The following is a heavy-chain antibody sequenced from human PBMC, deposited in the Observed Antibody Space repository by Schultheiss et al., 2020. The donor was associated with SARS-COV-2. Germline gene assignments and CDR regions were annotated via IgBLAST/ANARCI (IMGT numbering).Heavy chain of an antibody. V-gene: IGHV3-49*04. J-gene: IGHJ5*02. CDR2: IRSKAYGETI. Sequence: GGSLRLSCTASGFTFGDYAMSWVCQAPGKGLEWVGFIRSKAYGETIEYAASVEGRFTISRDDSKRIAYLQMNSLKTEDTAVYYCARARSYRDYDFWSGSRLDPWGQGTLVTVSS. CDR1: GFTFGDYA. D-gene: IGHD3-3*01. CDR3: ARARSYRDYDFWSGSRLDP.